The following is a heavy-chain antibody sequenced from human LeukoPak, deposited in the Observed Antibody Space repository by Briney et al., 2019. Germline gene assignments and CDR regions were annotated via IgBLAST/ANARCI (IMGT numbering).Heavy chain of an antibody. D-gene: IGHD4-11*01. J-gene: IGHJ5*02. CDR1: GYSLTGLS. CDR3: ARATAYSSWFDP. CDR2: IIPIFGTA. V-gene: IGHV1-69*13. Sequence: SVKVSCKVSGYSLTGLSMHWVRQAPGQGLEWMGGIIPIFGTANYAQKFQGRVTITADESTSTAYMELSSLRSEDTAVYYCARATAYSSWFDPWGQGTLVTVSS.